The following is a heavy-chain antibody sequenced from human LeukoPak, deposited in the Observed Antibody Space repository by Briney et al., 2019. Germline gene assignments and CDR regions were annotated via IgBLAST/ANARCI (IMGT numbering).Heavy chain of an antibody. CDR1: GGSTSGYY. V-gene: IGHV4-59*05. D-gene: IGHD5-18*01. CDR3: ARHKDAAMVTTFDF. J-gene: IGHJ4*02. Sequence: PSETLSLTCTVSGGSTSGYYWSWIRQPPGKGLEWIGSIYYTGSTYYNPSLKSRVTISGDTSKNQFSLRLSSVTAADTAVYSCARHKDAAMVTTFDFWGQGTLVTVSS. CDR2: IYYTGST.